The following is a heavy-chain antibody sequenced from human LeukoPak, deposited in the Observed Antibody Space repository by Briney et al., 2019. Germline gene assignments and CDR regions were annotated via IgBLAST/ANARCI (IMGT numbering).Heavy chain of an antibody. CDR2: IYTSGST. V-gene: IGHV4-4*07. CDR1: GGSISSYY. CDR3: ARDAYYYDSSAYYLSV. Sequence: SETLSLTCTVSGGSISSYYWSWIRQPAGKGLEWIGRIYTSGSTNYNPSLKSRVTMSVDTSKNQFSLKLSSVTAADTAVYYCARDAYYYDSSAYYLSVWGQGTLVTVSS. D-gene: IGHD3-22*01. J-gene: IGHJ4*02.